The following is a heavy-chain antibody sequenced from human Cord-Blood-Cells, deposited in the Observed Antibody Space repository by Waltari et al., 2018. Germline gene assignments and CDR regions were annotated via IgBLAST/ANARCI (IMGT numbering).Heavy chain of an antibody. CDR2: INPNSGGT. J-gene: IGHJ3*02. Sequence: QVQLVQSGPGVKNPGADVRSSGTALGSPFTASFFPWCGQAPGQGLEWMGWINPNSGGTNYAQKFQGWVTMTRDTSISTAYMELSRLRSDDTAVYYCARVWGGGATQPGAFDIWGQGTMVTVSS. D-gene: IGHD1-26*01. V-gene: IGHV1-2*04. CDR3: ARVWGGGATQPGAFDI. CDR1: GSPFTASF.